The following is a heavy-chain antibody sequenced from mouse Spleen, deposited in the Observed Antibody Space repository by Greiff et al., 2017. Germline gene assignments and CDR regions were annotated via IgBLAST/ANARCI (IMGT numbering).Heavy chain of an antibody. J-gene: IGHJ2*01. V-gene: IGHV5-6*01. Sequence: EVQLVESGGDLVKPGGSLKLSCAASGFTFSSYGMSWVRQTPDKRLEWVATISSGGSYTYYPDSVKGRFTISRDNTKNTLYLQMSSLKSEDTAMYYCARQWYYGSSHYFDYWGQGTTLTVSS. D-gene: IGHD1-1*01. CDR1: GFTFSSYG. CDR3: ARQWYYGSSHYFDY. CDR2: ISSGGSYT.